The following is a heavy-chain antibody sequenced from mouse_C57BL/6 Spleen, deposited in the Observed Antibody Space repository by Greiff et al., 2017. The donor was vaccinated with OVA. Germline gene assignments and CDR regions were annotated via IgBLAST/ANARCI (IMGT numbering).Heavy chain of an antibody. J-gene: IGHJ2*01. D-gene: IGHD1-1*01. CDR3: ARGKDYYGSSYPLFDY. CDR1: GFSLSTFGMG. CDR2: IWWDDDK. V-gene: IGHV8-8*01. Sequence: QVTLKVSGPGILQPSQTLSLTCSFSGFSLSTFGMGVGWIRQPSGKGLEWLAHIWWDDDKYYNPALKSRLTISKDTSKNQVFLKIANVDTADTATYYCARGKDYYGSSYPLFDYWGQGTTLTVSS.